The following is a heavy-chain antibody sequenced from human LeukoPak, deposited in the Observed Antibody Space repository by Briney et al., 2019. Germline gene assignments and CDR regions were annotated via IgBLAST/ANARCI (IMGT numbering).Heavy chain of an antibody. CDR1: GGSISSGSYY. Sequence: PSETLSLICTVSGGSISSGSYYWSWIRQPAGKGLEWIGRIYTSGSTNYNPSLKSRVTISVDTSKNQFSLKLSSMTAADTAVYYCAREFYSSGWETFYFDYWGQGTLVTVSS. CDR3: AREFYSSGWETFYFDY. V-gene: IGHV4-61*02. D-gene: IGHD6-19*01. J-gene: IGHJ4*02. CDR2: IYTSGST.